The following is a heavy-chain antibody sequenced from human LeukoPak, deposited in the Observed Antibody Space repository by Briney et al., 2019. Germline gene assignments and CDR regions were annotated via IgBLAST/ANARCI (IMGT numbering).Heavy chain of an antibody. CDR1: GFTVSSNY. Sequence: GGSLRLSCAASGFTVSSNYMNWVRQAPGKGLEWVSVIYSGGRTFYADSVKGRFTISRDNSKNTLYLQMNSLRAEDTAVYYCARGHYYDSSGLDYWGQGTLVTVSS. CDR2: IYSGGRT. D-gene: IGHD3-22*01. J-gene: IGHJ4*02. CDR3: ARGHYYDSSGLDY. V-gene: IGHV3-66*02.